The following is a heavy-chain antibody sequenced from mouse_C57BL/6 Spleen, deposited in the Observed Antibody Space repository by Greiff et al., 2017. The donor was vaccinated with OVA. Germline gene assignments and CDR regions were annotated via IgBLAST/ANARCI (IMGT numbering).Heavy chain of an antibody. Sequence: VQLQQPGAELVRPGTSVKLSCKASGYTFTSYWMHWVKQRPGQGLEWIGVIDPSDSYTNYNQKFKGKATLTVDTSSSTAYMQLSSLTSEDSAVYYCARPPFDYWGQGTTLTVSS. CDR1: GYTFTSYW. CDR2: IDPSDSYT. CDR3: ARPPFDY. J-gene: IGHJ2*01. V-gene: IGHV1-59*01.